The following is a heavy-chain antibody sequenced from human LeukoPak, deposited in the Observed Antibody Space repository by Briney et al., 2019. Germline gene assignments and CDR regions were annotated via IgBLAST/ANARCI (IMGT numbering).Heavy chain of an antibody. D-gene: IGHD4-17*01. CDR2: INPNSGGT. J-gene: IGHJ4*02. V-gene: IGHV1-2*02. CDR3: ARMGAEYGYYLDY. Sequence: GASVKVSCKASGYTFTGPYMHWVRQAPGQGLEWMGWINPNSGGTNYAQNFQGRVTMTRDTSFSTAYMEVSRLRSDDTADYYCARMGAEYGYYLDYWGQGILVTVS. CDR1: GYTFTGPY.